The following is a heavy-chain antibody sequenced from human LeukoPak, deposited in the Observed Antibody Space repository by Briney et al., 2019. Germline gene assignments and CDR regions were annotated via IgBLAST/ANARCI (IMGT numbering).Heavy chain of an antibody. CDR2: ISGSGRSGT. Sequence: AGGSLRLSCAASGFTFSTYAMTWVRQAPGKGLEWVSVISGSGRSGTNYADFVKGRFTISRDNSKNTLYLQMNSLRVEDTAIYYCAKAPGGGNWNWGQGTLVTVSS. V-gene: IGHV3-23*01. CDR1: GFTFSTYA. D-gene: IGHD4-23*01. J-gene: IGHJ4*02. CDR3: AKAPGGGNWN.